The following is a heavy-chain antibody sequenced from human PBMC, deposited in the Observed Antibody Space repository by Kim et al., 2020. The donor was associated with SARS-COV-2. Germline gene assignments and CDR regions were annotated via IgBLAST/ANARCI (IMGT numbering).Heavy chain of an antibody. J-gene: IGHJ4*02. CDR1: GFTFSRYW. Sequence: GGSLRLSCAASGFTFSRYWMHWVRQAPGKGLVWVSRLNTDGSTTTYADSVKGRFTISRDNAENTVYLQMSSLRAEDTAVYYCARGGGETAMAHEYWGLGT. CDR3: ARGGGETAMAHEY. CDR2: LNTDGSTT. D-gene: IGHD5-18*01. V-gene: IGHV3-74*01.